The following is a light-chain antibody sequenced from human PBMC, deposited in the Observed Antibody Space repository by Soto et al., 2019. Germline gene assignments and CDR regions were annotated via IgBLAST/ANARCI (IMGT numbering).Light chain of an antibody. J-gene: IGKJ1*01. V-gene: IGKV3-15*01. Sequence: IVLRQSPATLSLSPGERATLSCRASQSVDSYLAWYQQKPGQAPRLLIYIASTRAAGIPARFSGSGSGTEFTLTISSLQSEDSAIYYCQQYNNWPSWTFGQGTKVDIK. CDR1: QSVDSY. CDR3: QQYNNWPSWT. CDR2: IAS.